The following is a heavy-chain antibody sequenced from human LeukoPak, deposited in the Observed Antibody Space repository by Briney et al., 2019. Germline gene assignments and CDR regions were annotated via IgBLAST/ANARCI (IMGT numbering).Heavy chain of an antibody. D-gene: IGHD1-26*01. CDR1: GGSISNYY. Sequence: SETLSLTCTVSGGSISNYYWSWIRQPPGKGLEWIGYISYSGSTDHNPSLKSRVTISVDTSKNQFSLKLSSVTAADTAVYYCARGWELEPFDYWGQGTLVTVSS. V-gene: IGHV4-59*08. CDR2: ISYSGST. J-gene: IGHJ4*02. CDR3: ARGWELEPFDY.